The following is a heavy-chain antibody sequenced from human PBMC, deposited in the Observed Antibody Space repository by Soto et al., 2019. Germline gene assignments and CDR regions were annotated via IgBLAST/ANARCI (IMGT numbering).Heavy chain of an antibody. J-gene: IGHJ5*02. Sequence: ASVKVSCKASGYAFGDYDISWVRQAPGQGLEWMGWMNPNSANTGYAQKFQGRVSMTRDMSISTAYMELSRLRPEDTAIYYCARMATYGTSTWFDTLGQGALLTISS. CDR3: ARMATYGTSTWFDT. CDR1: GYAFGDYD. D-gene: IGHD1-1*01. CDR2: MNPNSANT. V-gene: IGHV1-8*01.